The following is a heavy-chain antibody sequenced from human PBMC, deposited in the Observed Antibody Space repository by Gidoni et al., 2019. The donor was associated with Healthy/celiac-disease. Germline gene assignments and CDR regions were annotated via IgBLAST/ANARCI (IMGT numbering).Heavy chain of an antibody. D-gene: IGHD1-1*01. CDR1: GFTFDDYA. CDR3: AKSPGGTYFDY. CDR2: ISWNSGSI. V-gene: IGHV3-9*01. J-gene: IGHJ4*02. Sequence: DVHLVESGGGLVQPGRSLRLSCAASGFTFDDYAMHWVRQVPGKGLEWVSCISWNSGSIGYADSVKGRFTISRDNAKNSLYLQMNSLRAEDTALYYCAKSPGGTYFDYWGQGTLVTVSS.